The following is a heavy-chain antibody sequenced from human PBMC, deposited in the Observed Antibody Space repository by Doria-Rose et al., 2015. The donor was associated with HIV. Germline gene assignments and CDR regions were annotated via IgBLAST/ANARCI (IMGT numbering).Heavy chain of an antibody. Sequence: GWIRQPPGKGLEWIGTIYYTRTTYYNPSLKSRVTISMDTSKNQLSLQLSSVTAADTAVYYCARPGHSNNWYELPNWFDPWGQGTLVTVSS. CDR2: IYYTRTT. V-gene: IGHV4-39*01. J-gene: IGHJ5*02. CDR3: ARPGHSNNWYELPNWFDP. D-gene: IGHD6-13*01.